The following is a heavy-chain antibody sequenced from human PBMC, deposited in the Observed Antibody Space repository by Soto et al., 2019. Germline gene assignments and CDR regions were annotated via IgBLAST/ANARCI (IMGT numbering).Heavy chain of an antibody. V-gene: IGHV4-59*08. D-gene: IGHD3-10*01. CDR2: IYYSGST. CDR3: ARHGPEESYDY. Sequence: SETLSLTCTVSGGSINTYYWSWIRQPPGKGLEWIGYIYYSGSTHYNPSLKSRVTIAVDTSKNQFSLKLSSVTAADTAVYYCARHGPEESYDYWGQGTLVTVSS. J-gene: IGHJ4*02. CDR1: GGSINTYY.